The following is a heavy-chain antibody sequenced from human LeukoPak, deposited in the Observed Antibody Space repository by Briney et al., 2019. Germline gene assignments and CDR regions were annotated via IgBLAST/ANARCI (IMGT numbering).Heavy chain of an antibody. CDR3: ARQGYADFSSRPFDY. J-gene: IGHJ4*02. V-gene: IGHV4-34*01. CDR2: IYYSGST. CDR1: SGSFSGYY. D-gene: IGHD4-17*01. Sequence: SETLSLTCAVYSGSFSGYYWNWIRQPPGKGLEWIGSIYYSGSTYYNPSLKSRVTISVDTSKNQFSLKLSSVTAADTAVYYCARQGYADFSSRPFDYWGQGTLVTVSS.